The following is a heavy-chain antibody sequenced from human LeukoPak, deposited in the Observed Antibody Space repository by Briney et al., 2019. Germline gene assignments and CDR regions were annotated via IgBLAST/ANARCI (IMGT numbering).Heavy chain of an antibody. CDR2: ISYDGSNK. CDR1: GFALSSYW. Sequence: GGSLRLSCAASGFALSSYWMHWVRQAPGKGLEWVAVISYDGSNKYYADSVKGRFTISRDNSKNTLYLQMNSLRAEDTAVYYCAKGHCSGGGCYFDYWGQGTLVTVSS. J-gene: IGHJ4*02. V-gene: IGHV3-30*18. CDR3: AKGHCSGGGCYFDY. D-gene: IGHD2-15*01.